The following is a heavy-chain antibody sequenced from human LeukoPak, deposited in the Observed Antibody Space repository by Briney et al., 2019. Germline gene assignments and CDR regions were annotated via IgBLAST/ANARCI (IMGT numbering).Heavy chain of an antibody. CDR2: IYYSGST. CDR1: GGSISSYY. J-gene: IGHJ5*02. CDR3: ARTQGRSQGGWFDP. V-gene: IGHV4-59*01. D-gene: IGHD2-15*01. Sequence: SETLSLTCTVSGGSISSYYWSWIRQPPGKGLEWIGYIYYSGSTNYNPSLKSRVTISVDTSKNQFSLKLSSVTAADTAVYYCARTQGRSQGGWFDPWGQGTLVTVSS.